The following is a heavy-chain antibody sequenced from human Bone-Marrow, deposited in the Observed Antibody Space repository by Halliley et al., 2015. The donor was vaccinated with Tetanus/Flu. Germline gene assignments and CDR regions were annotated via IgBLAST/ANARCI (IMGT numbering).Heavy chain of an antibody. Sequence: QLVQSGAEVKKPGASMKVSCKASGYSFNDCGITWMRQAPGQGPEWMGWISAYNGNTKYSERLQGRLIMTTDTSTSTAYMELRSLRSDDTAVYYCARGQAGGTFGASDYWGQGTLVTVSS. CDR3: ARGQAGGTFGASDY. CDR2: ISAYNGNT. D-gene: IGHD3-16*01. V-gene: IGHV1-18*01. CDR1: GYSFNDCG. J-gene: IGHJ4*02.